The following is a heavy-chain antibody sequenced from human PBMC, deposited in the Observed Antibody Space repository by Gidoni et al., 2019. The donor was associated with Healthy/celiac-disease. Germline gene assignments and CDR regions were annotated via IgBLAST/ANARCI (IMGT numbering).Heavy chain of an antibody. D-gene: IGHD6-6*01. V-gene: IGHV4-38-2*02. CDR2: IYHSGST. Sequence: QVQLQESGPGLVKPSETLSLTCAVSGYSISSGYYWGWIRQPPGKGLEWIGSIYHSGSTYYNPSLNSRVTISVDTSKNQFSLKLSSVTAADTAVYYCARDEYSSSPGFDPWGQGTLVTVSS. CDR3: ARDEYSSSPGFDP. J-gene: IGHJ5*02. CDR1: GYSISSGYY.